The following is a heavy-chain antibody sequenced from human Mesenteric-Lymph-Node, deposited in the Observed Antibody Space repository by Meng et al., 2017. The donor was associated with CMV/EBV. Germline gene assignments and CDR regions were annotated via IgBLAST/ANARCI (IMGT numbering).Heavy chain of an antibody. D-gene: IGHD5-18*01. CDR2: IYHGGST. CDR3: VLSKGTAMISN. CDR1: TYSISSGYY. J-gene: IGHJ4*02. V-gene: IGHV4-38-2*02. Sequence: SETLSLTCTVSTYSISSGYYWGWIRQPPGKGLEWIGTIYHGGSTFYNPSLKSRVTISVDTSKNQFSLRLTSVTAADTALYYCVLSKGTAMISNWGRGTLVTVSS.